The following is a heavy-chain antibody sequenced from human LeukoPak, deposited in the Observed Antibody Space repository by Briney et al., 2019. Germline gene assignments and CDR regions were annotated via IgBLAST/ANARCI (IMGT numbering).Heavy chain of an antibody. J-gene: IGHJ6*03. V-gene: IGHV1-2*02. Sequence: GASVKVSCKASGYTFTDYYMHWVRQAPGQGLEWMGWVNPNSGGTKYAQKFQGRATMTRDTSISTAYMELSRLRSDDTAVYFCARGIITMMVISGHSYMDVWGKGTTVTVSS. CDR1: GYTFTDYY. CDR3: ARGIITMMVISGHSYMDV. D-gene: IGHD3-22*01. CDR2: VNPNSGGT.